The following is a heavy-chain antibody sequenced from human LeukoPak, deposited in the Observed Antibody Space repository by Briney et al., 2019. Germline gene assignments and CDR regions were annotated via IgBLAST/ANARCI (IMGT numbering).Heavy chain of an antibody. V-gene: IGHV3-30*18. D-gene: IGHD3-10*01. Sequence: PGGSLRLSCAASGFTFSSYGMHWVRQAPGKGLEWVAVISYDGSNKYYADSVKGRFTISRDNSKNTLYLQMNSLRAEDTAVYYCAKTLFPYYYYMDVWGKGTTVTVSS. CDR1: GFTFSSYG. CDR2: ISYDGSNK. J-gene: IGHJ6*03. CDR3: AKTLFPYYYYMDV.